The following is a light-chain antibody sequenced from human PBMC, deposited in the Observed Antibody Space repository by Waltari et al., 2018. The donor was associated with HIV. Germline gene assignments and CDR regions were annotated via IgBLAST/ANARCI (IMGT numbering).Light chain of an antibody. CDR1: YSRSSDY. CDR2: DGS. J-gene: IGKJ1*01. V-gene: IGKV3-20*01. CDR3: QQYRSPPRA. Sequence: IVLTQSPGTLSFSPGESATLSCRASYSRSSDYLAWYQQKPGQPPRLLIYDGSKRATGIPDRFSGSGSGTDFTLSISRLEPEDFAVYYCQQYRSPPRAFGQGTKVEIK.